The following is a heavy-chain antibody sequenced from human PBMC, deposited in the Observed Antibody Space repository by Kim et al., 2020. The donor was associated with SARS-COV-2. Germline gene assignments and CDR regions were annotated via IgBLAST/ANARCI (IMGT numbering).Heavy chain of an antibody. CDR2: K. D-gene: IGHD5-18*01. Sequence: KRYSPSLKSRLTITKDTSKNQVVLTMTNMDPVDTATYYCAHSRGFSYARYWGQGTLVTVSS. J-gene: IGHJ4*02. V-gene: IGHV2-5*01. CDR3: AHSRGFSYARY.